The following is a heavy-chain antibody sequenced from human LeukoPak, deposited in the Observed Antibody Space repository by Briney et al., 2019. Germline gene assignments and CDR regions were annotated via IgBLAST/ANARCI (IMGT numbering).Heavy chain of an antibody. CDR2: INPSGGTT. CDR1: GYTFTNYY. V-gene: IGHV1-46*01. J-gene: IGHJ4*02. D-gene: IGHD3-3*01. CDR3: ALEDFWSGYSLDY. Sequence: GASVKVSCKASGYTFTNYYIHWMRQAPGQGLEWMGIINPSGGTTSYAQKFLGRVTMTRDTSTSTVYMELNSLKSEDTAVYYCALEDFWSGYSLDYWGQGTLVTVSS.